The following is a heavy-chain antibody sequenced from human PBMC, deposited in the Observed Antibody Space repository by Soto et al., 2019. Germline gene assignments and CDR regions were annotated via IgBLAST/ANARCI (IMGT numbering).Heavy chain of an antibody. CDR2: IFPGESET. J-gene: IGHJ3*02. Sequence: GEALKISCKGSGYNLANYWIGWVSQMPGKGLECMGMIFPGESETNYSLALQVQVTISADKFIRTASPQWSTLKASDTAMYYRAAGYTTGLDGFDILRQGTMVTVSS. CDR1: GYNLANYW. CDR3: AAGYTTGLDGFDI. D-gene: IGHD6-13*01. V-gene: IGHV5-51*01.